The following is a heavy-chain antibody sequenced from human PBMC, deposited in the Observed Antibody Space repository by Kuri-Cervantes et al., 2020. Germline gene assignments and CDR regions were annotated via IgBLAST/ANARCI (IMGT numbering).Heavy chain of an antibody. V-gene: IGHV3-21*01. D-gene: IGHD5-12*01. CDR3: ARQNRGYDERLDL. J-gene: IGHJ5*02. CDR2: ISSSSSYI. Sequence: GESLKISCAASGFTFSSYSMNWVRQAPGKGLEWVSSISSSSSYIYYADSVKGRFTISRDNAKNSLYLQMNSLRAEDTAVYYCARQNRGYDERLDLWGQGTLVTVSS. CDR1: GFTFSSYS.